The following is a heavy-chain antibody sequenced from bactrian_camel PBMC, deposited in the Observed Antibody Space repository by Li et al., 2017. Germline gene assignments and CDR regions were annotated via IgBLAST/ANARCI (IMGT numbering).Heavy chain of an antibody. D-gene: IGHD6*01. CDR3: AAVMAVGVRCEDQGRFFIPKEAFGY. CDR2: LASDGSS. Sequence: VQLVESGGGSVQAGGSLRLSCAFDAYTPANVRMAWFRQAPGKEREGVASLASDGSSIYANSLKGRFSISKDNAKNTLYLQMNSLKPEDTAMYYCAAVMAVGVRCEDQGRFFIPKEAFGYWGQGTQVTVS. J-gene: IGHJ6*01. V-gene: IGHV3S53*01. CDR1: AYTPANVR.